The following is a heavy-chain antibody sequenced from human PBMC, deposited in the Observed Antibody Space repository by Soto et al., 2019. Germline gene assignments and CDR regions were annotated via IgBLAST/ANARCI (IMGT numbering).Heavy chain of an antibody. J-gene: IGHJ4*02. CDR1: GFTFSSYA. Sequence: VQLVESGGGVVQPGRSLRLSCAASGFTFSSYAMSWVRQAPGKGLEWVSAISGSGGSTYYADSVKGRFTISRDNSKNTLYLQMNSLRAEDTAVYYCAKAPGRAWYFDYWGQGTLVTVSS. V-gene: IGHV3-23*04. CDR3: AKAPGRAWYFDY. CDR2: ISGSGGST.